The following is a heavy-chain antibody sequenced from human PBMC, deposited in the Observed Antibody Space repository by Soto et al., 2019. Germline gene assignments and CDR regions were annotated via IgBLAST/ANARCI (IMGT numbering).Heavy chain of an antibody. CDR1: GGSISNYY. V-gene: IGHV4-59*01. J-gene: IGHJ4*02. CDR3: RGARPSLQEFDY. Sequence: QVQLQESGPGLVKPSETLSLTCTVSGGSISNYYWNWIRQTPGKGLEWIGYIDYSGNTNCNPSLKSRVTLSVDTSKNQVSLHVSSVTAADSAVYYCRGARPSLQEFDYWGQGTLVTVSS. D-gene: IGHD4-4*01. CDR2: IDYSGNT.